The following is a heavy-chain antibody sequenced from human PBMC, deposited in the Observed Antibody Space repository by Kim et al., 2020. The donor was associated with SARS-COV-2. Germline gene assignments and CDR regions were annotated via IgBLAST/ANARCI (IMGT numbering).Heavy chain of an antibody. CDR3: ATDPRTHLSQYYYGSGRSGWFDP. CDR1: GYTLTELS. J-gene: IGHJ5*02. Sequence: ASVKVSCKVSGYTLTELSMHWVRQAPGKGLEWMGGFDPEDGETIYAQKFQGRVTMTEDTSTDTAYMELSSLRSEDTAVYYCATDPRTHLSQYYYGSGRSGWFDPWGQGTLVTVSS. D-gene: IGHD3-10*01. CDR2: FDPEDGET. V-gene: IGHV1-24*01.